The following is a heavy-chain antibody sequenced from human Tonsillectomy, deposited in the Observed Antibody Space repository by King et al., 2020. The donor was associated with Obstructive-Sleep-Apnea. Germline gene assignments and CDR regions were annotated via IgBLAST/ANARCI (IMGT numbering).Heavy chain of an antibody. J-gene: IGHJ4*02. CDR1: GFTFNSHA. CDR2: ISYDGSDD. CDR3: AGYAGMKAGCEY. Sequence: VQLVESGGGVVQPGRSLRLSCAASGFTFNSHAMHWVRQAPGKGLEWVALISYDGSDDYYADSVKGRFTISRDNSENTLYLEMKSLRVEDTAMYYCAGYAGMKAGCEYWVQGTLVT. V-gene: IGHV3-30*04. D-gene: IGHD5-12*01.